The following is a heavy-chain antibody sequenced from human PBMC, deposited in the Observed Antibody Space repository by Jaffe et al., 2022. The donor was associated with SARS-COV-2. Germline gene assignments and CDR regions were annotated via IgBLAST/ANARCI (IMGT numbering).Heavy chain of an antibody. Sequence: QVQLQESGPGLVKPSETLSLTCSVSGGSFNNYYWNWIRQPPGKGLEWIGFVYHTGSTNYNPSFKSRVTISVDTSKNQFSLKLSSVTAADTAVYYCARQYCSGRNCYPFFDYWGQGTLVTVSS. CDR1: GGSFNNYY. CDR2: VYHTGST. V-gene: IGHV4-59*01. D-gene: IGHD2-15*01. CDR3: ARQYCSGRNCYPFFDY. J-gene: IGHJ4*02.